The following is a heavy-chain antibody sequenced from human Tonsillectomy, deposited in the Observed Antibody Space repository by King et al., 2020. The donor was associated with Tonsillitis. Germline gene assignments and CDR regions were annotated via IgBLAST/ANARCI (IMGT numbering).Heavy chain of an antibody. CDR1: GFTFSSYA. V-gene: IGHV3-30*04. J-gene: IGHJ4*02. CDR2: ISYDGRNK. Sequence: VQLVESGGGVVQPGRSLRLSCAASGFTFSSYAMHWVRQAPGKGLEWVAVISYDGRNKYYADSVKGRFTISRDNSKNTLYLQMNSLRAEDTAVYYCARDRYFDNFDYWGQGTLVTVSS. D-gene: IGHD3-9*01. CDR3: ARDRYFDNFDY.